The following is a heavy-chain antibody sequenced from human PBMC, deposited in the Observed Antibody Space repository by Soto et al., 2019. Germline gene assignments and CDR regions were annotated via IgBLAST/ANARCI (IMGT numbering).Heavy chain of an antibody. Sequence: GGSLRLSCAASGFTFSSYGMHWVRQAPGKGLEWVAVIWYDGSNKYYADSVKGRFTISRDNSKNTLYLQMNSLSAEDTAVYCCARDAIAARLYYFDYGGQGTLVTVSS. V-gene: IGHV3-33*08. CDR2: IWYDGSNK. D-gene: IGHD6-6*01. CDR3: ARDAIAARLYYFDY. J-gene: IGHJ4*02. CDR1: GFTFSSYG.